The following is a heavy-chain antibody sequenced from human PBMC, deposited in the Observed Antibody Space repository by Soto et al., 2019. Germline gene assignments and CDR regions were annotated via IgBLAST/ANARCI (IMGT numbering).Heavy chain of an antibody. CDR3: AKPQHHPYIDFDY. D-gene: IGHD3-16*02. V-gene: IGHV3-23*01. J-gene: IGHJ4*02. CDR1: GFTFSSYA. CDR2: ISGSGGST. Sequence: EVQLLESGGGLVQPGGSLRLSCAASGFTFSSYAMSWVRQAPGKGLEWVSAISGSGGSTYYADSVKGRFTISRDNSKNTLYPQMNSLSAGDTAVYYCAKPQHHPYIDFDYWGQGTLVTVSS.